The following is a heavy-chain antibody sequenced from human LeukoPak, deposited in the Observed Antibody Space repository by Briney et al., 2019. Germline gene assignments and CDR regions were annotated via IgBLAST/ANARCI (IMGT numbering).Heavy chain of an antibody. V-gene: IGHV1-69*06. CDR3: ATPRRPTDYYYYYMNV. Sequence: SVKVSCNLSGGTFSTYPINWVRQAPGQGLEWMGKIIPIFGAPDYAQKFQGRVTITADKSPNTAFMELISVRSDDTAVYYCATPRRPTDYYYYYMNVWGNGTTVTVSS. CDR1: GGTFSTYP. D-gene: IGHD4-11*01. J-gene: IGHJ6*03. CDR2: IIPIFGAP.